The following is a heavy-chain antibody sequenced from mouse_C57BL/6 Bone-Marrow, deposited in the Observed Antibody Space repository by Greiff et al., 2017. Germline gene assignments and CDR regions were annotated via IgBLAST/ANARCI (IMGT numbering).Heavy chain of an antibody. CDR1: GYTFTSYE. CDR2: IYTRDGSQ. Sequence: VQLQESGPELVKPGASVKLSCKASGYTFTSYEINWVKQRPGQGLDWIGRIYTRDGSQKYNEKFKGKATLTVDKSSSTAYMELHSLTSEDSAFYFCARDYGSSYCYFYVWGTGTTVTVAS. J-gene: IGHJ1*03. CDR3: ARDYGSSYCYFYV. D-gene: IGHD1-1*01. V-gene: IGHV1-85*01.